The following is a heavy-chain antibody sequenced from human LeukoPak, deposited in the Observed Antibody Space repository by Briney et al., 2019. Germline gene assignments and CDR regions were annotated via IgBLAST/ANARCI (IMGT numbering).Heavy chain of an antibody. CDR1: GFLFSDFIDHT. D-gene: IGHD2-21*01. CDR3: AREFSVVGNFDY. CDR2: ISRSSTSI. J-gene: IGHJ4*02. Sequence: GGSLRLSCADSGFLFSDFIDHTLVWVRQAPGKGLEWVSYISRSSTSISYADSVRGRFSISRDNAQRSLYLHMNSLRDEDTAVYYCAREFSVVGNFDYWGQGTLVTVSS. V-gene: IGHV3-21*01.